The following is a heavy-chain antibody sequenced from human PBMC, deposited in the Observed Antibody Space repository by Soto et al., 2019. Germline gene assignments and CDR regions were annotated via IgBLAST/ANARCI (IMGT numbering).Heavy chain of an antibody. D-gene: IGHD3-10*01. CDR2: ISYGGSNT. V-gene: IGHV3-30-3*01. CDR3: ARDPDVLARTLGEADV. J-gene: IGHJ6*02. Sequence: QVQLGESGGGVVQPGRSLRLSCAASGFIFSDYAMHWVRQAPGKGLEWVAVISYGGSNTFYADSVKGRFIISRDNSKNTLDLRMNRLRRDDSAVYYCARDPDVLARTLGEADVWGQGTRVTVSS. CDR1: GFIFSDYA.